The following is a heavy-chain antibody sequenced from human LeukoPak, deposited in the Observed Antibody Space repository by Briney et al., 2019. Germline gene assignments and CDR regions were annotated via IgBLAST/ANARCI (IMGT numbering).Heavy chain of an antibody. CDR2: INHSGST. Sequence: SETPSLTCAVYGGSFSGYYWTWIRQPPGKGLEWIGEINHSGSTNYNPSLKSRVTISVDTSKNQFSLKLSSVTAADTAVYYCARAPEMATTGVYYFDYWGQGTLVTVSS. J-gene: IGHJ4*02. CDR3: ARAPEMATTGVYYFDY. D-gene: IGHD5-24*01. CDR1: GGSFSGYY. V-gene: IGHV4-34*01.